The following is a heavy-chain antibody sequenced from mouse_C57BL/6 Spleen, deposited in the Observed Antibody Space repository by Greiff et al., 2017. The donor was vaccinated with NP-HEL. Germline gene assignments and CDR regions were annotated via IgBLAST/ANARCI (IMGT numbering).Heavy chain of an antibody. CDR3: ARAFTVVAPYWYFDV. D-gene: IGHD1-1*01. Sequence: EVKLVESGGGLVKPGGSLKLSCAASGFTFSSYAMSWVRQTPEKRLEWVATISDGGSYTYYPDNVKGRFTISRDNAKNNLYLQMSHLKSEDTAMYYCARAFTVVAPYWYFDVWGTGTAVTVSS. V-gene: IGHV5-4*03. CDR1: GFTFSSYA. CDR2: ISDGGSYT. J-gene: IGHJ1*03.